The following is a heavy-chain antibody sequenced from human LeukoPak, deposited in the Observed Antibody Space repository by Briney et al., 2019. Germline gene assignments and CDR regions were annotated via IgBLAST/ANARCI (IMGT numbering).Heavy chain of an antibody. CDR1: GGSISSYY. J-gene: IGHJ4*02. D-gene: IGHD3-10*01. CDR3: ARVRGRQSRGYFDY. Sequence: SETLSLTCTVSGGSISSYYWSWIRQPPGKGLEWIGYIYYSGSTNYNPSLKSRVTISVDTSKNQFSLKLSSVTAADTAVYYCARVRGRQSRGYFDYWGQGTLVTVSS. V-gene: IGHV4-59*12. CDR2: IYYSGST.